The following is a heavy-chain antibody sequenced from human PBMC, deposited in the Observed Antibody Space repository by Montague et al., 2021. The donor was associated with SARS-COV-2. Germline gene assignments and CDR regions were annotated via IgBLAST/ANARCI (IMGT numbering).Heavy chain of an antibody. CDR3: ARHITGSGNSFDI. V-gene: IGHV4-39*01. J-gene: IGHJ3*02. Sequence: SETLSLTCTVSGGSISSTHYCWGWIRQTPGKGLEWIGNIFYGGTSHSNPSLNSRVTISVDTSKNQLSLRLSSVTAADTTVYYCARHITGSGNSFDIWGQGTMVTVSS. CDR1: GGSISSTHYC. D-gene: IGHD3-10*01. CDR2: IFYGGTS.